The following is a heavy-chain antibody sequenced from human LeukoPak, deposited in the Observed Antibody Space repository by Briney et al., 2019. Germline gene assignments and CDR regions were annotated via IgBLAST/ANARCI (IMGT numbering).Heavy chain of an antibody. CDR2: IYHSGST. Sequence: SGTLSLTCAVSGGSISNSNWWSWVRQPPGKGLEWIGEIYHSGSTKYNPSLKSRVTISVHTSKNQFSLKLSSVTAADTAVYYCARSRGWLQSHPLGYWGQGTLVAVSS. D-gene: IGHD5-24*01. CDR3: ARSRGWLQSHPLGY. J-gene: IGHJ4*02. CDR1: GGSISNSNW. V-gene: IGHV4-4*02.